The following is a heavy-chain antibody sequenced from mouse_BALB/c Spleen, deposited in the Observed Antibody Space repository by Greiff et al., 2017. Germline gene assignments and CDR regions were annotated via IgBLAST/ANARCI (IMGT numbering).Heavy chain of an antibody. J-gene: IGHJ4*01. CDR2: IRSKSNNYAT. D-gene: IGHD1-1*02. Sequence: EVQLVESGGGLVQPKGSLKLSCAASGFTFNTYAMHWVCQAPGKGLEWVARIRSKSNNYATYYADSVKDRFTISRGDSQSMLYLQMNNLKTEDTAMYYCVREGSGPLYAMDYWGQGTSVTVSS. CDR3: VREGSGPLYAMDY. V-gene: IGHV10-3*03. CDR1: GFTFNTYA.